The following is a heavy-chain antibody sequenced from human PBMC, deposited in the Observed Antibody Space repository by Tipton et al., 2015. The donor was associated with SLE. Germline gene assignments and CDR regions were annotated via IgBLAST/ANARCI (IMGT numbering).Heavy chain of an antibody. V-gene: IGHV5-51*03. Sequence: VQLVQSGAEVKKPGESLKISCKGSGYSFTSYWIGWVRQMPGKGLEWMGIIYPGDSATRYSPSFQGQVTISADKSISTAYLQWSSLKAPDTAMYYCARPSSSWYDAFDIWGQGTMVTVSS. J-gene: IGHJ3*02. CDR3: ARPSSSWYDAFDI. D-gene: IGHD6-13*01. CDR2: IYPGDSAT. CDR1: GYSFTSYW.